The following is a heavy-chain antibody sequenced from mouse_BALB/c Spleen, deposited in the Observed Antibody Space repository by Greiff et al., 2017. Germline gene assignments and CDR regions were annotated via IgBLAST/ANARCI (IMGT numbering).Heavy chain of an antibody. CDR3: ARDSMIFDY. CDR2: ISSGSSTI. V-gene: IGHV5-17*02. J-gene: IGHJ2*01. Sequence: EVMLVESGGGLVQPGGSRKLSCAASGFTFSRFGMHWVRQAPEKGLEWVAYISSGSSTIYYADTVKGRFTISRDNPKNTLFLQMTSLRSEDTAMYYCARDSMIFDYWGQGTTLTVSS. CDR1: GFTFSRFG. D-gene: IGHD2-10*02.